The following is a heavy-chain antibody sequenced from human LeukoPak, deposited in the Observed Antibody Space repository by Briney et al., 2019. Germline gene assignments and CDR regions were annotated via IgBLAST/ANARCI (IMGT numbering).Heavy chain of an antibody. V-gene: IGHV3-9*01. Sequence: GGSLRLSCAASGFTFDDYAMHWVRQAPGKGLEWVSGISWNSGSIGYADSVKGRFTISRDNAKNSLYPQMNSLRAEDTAVYCCASVRSWELLDAFDIWGQGTMVTVSS. CDR2: ISWNSGSI. J-gene: IGHJ3*02. CDR1: GFTFDDYA. D-gene: IGHD1-26*01. CDR3: ASVRSWELLDAFDI.